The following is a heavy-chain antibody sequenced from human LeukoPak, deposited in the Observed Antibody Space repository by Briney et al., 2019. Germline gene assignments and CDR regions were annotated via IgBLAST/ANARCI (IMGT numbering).Heavy chain of an antibody. CDR2: IYYSGST. CDR1: GYSISSGYY. CDR3: ATTDGSGSYFFDY. J-gene: IGHJ4*02. V-gene: IGHV4-38-2*02. D-gene: IGHD3-10*01. Sequence: PSETLSLTCTVSGYSISSGYYWGWIRQPPGKGLEWIGSIYYSGSTYYNPSLKRRVTISVDTSKNQFSLKLSSVTAADTAVYYCATTDGSGSYFFDYWGQGTLVTVSS.